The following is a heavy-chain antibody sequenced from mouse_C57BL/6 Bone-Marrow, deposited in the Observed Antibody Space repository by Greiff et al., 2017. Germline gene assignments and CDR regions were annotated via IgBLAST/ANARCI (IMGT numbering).Heavy chain of an antibody. V-gene: IGHV3-3*01. CDR2: TFYSGIT. CDR1: GFSINSDCY. J-gene: IGHJ3*01. D-gene: IGHD1-1*01. Sequence: EVKLVESGPSLVRPSQTLSLTCTVTGFSINSDCYWIWIRQFPGNKLEYIGYTFYSGITYYNPSLESRTYITRDTSKNQFSLKWSSVTTEDTATYDCARDGQYYYGSSPAWFAFWGQGTLVTVTA. CDR3: ARDGQYYYGSSPAWFAF.